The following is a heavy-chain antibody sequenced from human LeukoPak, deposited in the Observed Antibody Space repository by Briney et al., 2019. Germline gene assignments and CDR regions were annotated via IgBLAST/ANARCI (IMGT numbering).Heavy chain of an antibody. CDR3: ATYLAYCGGDCPGYFQH. CDR1: GFTFSSYN. CDR2: ISSSSNTM. D-gene: IGHD2-21*01. J-gene: IGHJ1*01. Sequence: GGSLRHSCAASGFTFSSYNMNWVRQAPGKGLEWVSYISSSSNTMYYADSVKGRFTISGDNAKDSLYLQMNSLRAEDTAAYYCATYLAYCGGDCPGYFQHWGQGTLVTVSS. V-gene: IGHV3-48*01.